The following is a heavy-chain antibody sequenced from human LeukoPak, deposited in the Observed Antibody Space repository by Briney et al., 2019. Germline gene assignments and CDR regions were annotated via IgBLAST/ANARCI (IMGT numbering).Heavy chain of an antibody. CDR2: ICGSGGCT. CDR1: GFTFDDYA. J-gene: IGHJ4*02. D-gene: IGHD6-19*01. Sequence: GGSLRLSCAASGFTFDDYAMHWVRQAPGKGLEWVSGICGSGGCTYYADSMKGRFTISRDNSKNTVYLQMNSLTADDTAVYYCAKTTVGYSSGRYPGWPADCWGQGALVTVSS. V-gene: IGHV3-23*01. CDR3: AKTTVGYSSGRYPGWPADC.